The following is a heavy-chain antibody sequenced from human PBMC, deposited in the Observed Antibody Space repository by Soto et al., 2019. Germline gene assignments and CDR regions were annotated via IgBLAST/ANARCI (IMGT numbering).Heavy chain of an antibody. D-gene: IGHD6-6*01. V-gene: IGHV1-69*13. J-gene: IGHJ6*02. CDR2: IIPTFGRT. CDR1: GDTFSSYA. Sequence: ASVKVSCKATGDTFSSYAISWVRQAPGKGLEWMGKIIPTFGRTNYAQKFQGRLTISADDSTSTAYMELRSLVSEDTAVYYCARDPLSSFAMDVWGQGTTVTVSS. CDR3: ARDPLSSFAMDV.